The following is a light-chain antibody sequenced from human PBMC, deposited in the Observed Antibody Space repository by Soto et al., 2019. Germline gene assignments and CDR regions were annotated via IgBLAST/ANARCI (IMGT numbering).Light chain of an antibody. V-gene: IGKV1-8*01. Sequence: IQMTQSPSSFSASAGDRVTITCRASQGISSYLAWYQQKPGKAPKLLIYAASTLQSGVPSRFSGSGSGTQFTLTISSLQPDDFATYYCQPYNSFSGTFGPGTKV. CDR2: AAS. CDR3: QPYNSFSGT. CDR1: QGISSY. J-gene: IGKJ1*01.